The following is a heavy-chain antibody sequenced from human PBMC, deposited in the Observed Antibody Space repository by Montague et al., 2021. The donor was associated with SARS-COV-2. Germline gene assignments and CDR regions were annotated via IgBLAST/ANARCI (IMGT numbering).Heavy chain of an antibody. CDR1: SGSISSNY. J-gene: IGHJ4*02. V-gene: IGHV4-59*12. CDR2: VNYGGST. CDR3: ARDATSGIDCFDY. D-gene: IGHD4-11*01. Sequence: SETLSLTCTVSSGSISSNYWSWIRQPPGKGLEWIGYVNYGGSTNYNPSLKSRVSISLDTSKNQFSLRLNSVTAADTAVYYCARDATSGIDCFDYWGQGTLVTVSS.